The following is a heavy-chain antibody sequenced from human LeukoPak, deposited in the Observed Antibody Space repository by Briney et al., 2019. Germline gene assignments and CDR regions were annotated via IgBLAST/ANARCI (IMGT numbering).Heavy chain of an antibody. CDR2: IYPGDSDT. J-gene: IGHJ4*02. V-gene: IGHV5-51*01. CDR1: GYSFTTYW. D-gene: IGHD2-21*02. Sequence: GESLKISCKGSGYSFTTYWIGWVRQMPGKGLEWMGIIYPGDSDTRYSPSFQGQVTISADKSISTAYLQWSSLKASETAMYYCARTYCGGDCYYSYFDYWGQGTLVTVSS. CDR3: ARTYCGGDCYYSYFDY.